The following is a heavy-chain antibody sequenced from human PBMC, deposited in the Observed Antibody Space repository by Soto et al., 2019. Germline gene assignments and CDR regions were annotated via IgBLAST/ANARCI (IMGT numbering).Heavy chain of an antibody. V-gene: IGHV4-4*02. D-gene: IGHD5-12*01. CDR3: ARQAWTILDC. CDR1: GDCTSSSVW. J-gene: IGHJ4*02. Sequence: QVQLQGAGPGLLKPSETLSLTCAVSGDCTSSSVWWVWVRQPPGKGLEWIGEIFHSGSTNYNPSLKSRATMSVDKSKNQFSLNLTSVTAADMALCYCARQAWTILDCWGQGTLVAVSS. CDR2: IFHSGST.